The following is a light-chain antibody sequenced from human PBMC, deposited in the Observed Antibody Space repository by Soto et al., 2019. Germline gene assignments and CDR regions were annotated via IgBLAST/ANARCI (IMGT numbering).Light chain of an antibody. Sequence: DIQMTQSPSSVSASVGDRVTITCRASQTLSNYLTWFQQKPGKAPKVLIYGASTLQSGVPSRFSGSGSGAEFTLTISSLQPDDFSSYYCQHYYNYPWTFGQGTKV. CDR2: GAS. CDR1: QTLSNY. J-gene: IGKJ1*01. V-gene: IGKV1-16*01. CDR3: QHYYNYPWT.